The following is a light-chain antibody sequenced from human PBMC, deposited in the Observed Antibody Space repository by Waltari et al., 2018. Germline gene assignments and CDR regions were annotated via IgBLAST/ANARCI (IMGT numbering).Light chain of an antibody. J-gene: IGKJ2*02. Sequence: EIVMTQSPAALSVSPGERATLSCRASQSVSSNLAWYHHKPGQPPRLLISRASTRATGVPARFSGSGSGTEFTLTISSLQSEDSAIYYCQQYNTWPPSTFGQGTKLEIK. CDR1: QSVSSN. CDR2: RAS. CDR3: QQYNTWPPST. V-gene: IGKV3-15*01.